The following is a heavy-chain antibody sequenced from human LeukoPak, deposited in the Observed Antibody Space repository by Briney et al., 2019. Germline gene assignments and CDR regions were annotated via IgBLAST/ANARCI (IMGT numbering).Heavy chain of an antibody. CDR2: ISGSGGST. CDR3: ASCGEYYDFWSGYYYDAFDI. CDR1: GFTFSSYA. Sequence: GGSLRLSCAASGFTFSSYAMSWVRQAPGKGLEWVSAISGSGGSTYYADSVKGWFTISRDNSKNTLYLQMNSLRAEDAAVYYCASCGEYYDFWSGYYYDAFDIWGQGTMVTVSS. V-gene: IGHV3-23*01. D-gene: IGHD3-3*01. J-gene: IGHJ3*02.